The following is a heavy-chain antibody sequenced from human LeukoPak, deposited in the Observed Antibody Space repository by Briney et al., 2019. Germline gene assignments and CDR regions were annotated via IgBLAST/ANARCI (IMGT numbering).Heavy chain of an antibody. D-gene: IGHD3-3*01. CDR1: GGSFSGYY. V-gene: IGHV4-34*01. CDR3: ARGVPHYDFWSGYYGYNWFDP. J-gene: IGHJ5*02. Sequence: PSETLSLTCAVYGGSFSGYYWSWIRQPPGKGLEWIGEINHSGSTNYNPSLKSRVTISVDTSKNQFSLKLSSVTAADTAVCYCARGVPHYDFWSGYYGYNWFDPWGQGTLVTVSS. CDR2: INHSGST.